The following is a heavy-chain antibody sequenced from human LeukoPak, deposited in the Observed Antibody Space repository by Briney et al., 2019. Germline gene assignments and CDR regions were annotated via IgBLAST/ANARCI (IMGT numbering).Heavy chain of an antibody. Sequence: ASVKVSCKASGGTFSSYAISWVRQAPGQGLEWMGGIIPIFGTANYAQKFQGRVTITTDESTSTAYMELSSLRSEDTAVYYCASRGWNLVVPAAMADYYYYMDVWGKGTTVTVSS. CDR1: GGTFSSYA. CDR2: IIPIFGTA. D-gene: IGHD2-2*01. CDR3: ASRGWNLVVPAAMADYYYYMDV. J-gene: IGHJ6*03. V-gene: IGHV1-69*05.